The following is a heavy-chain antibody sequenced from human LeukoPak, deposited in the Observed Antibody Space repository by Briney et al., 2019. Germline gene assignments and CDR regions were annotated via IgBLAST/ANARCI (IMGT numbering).Heavy chain of an antibody. CDR1: GFTFSSYA. D-gene: IGHD5-24*01. J-gene: IGHJ4*02. CDR2: ISGSGGST. Sequence: PGGSLRLSCAASGFTFSSYAMSWVRQAPGKGLEXXXXISGSGGSTYYADSVKGRFTISRDNSKNTLYLQMNSLRAEDTAVYYCAKDGDGYNSHFDYWGQGTLVTVSS. CDR3: AKDGDGYNSHFDY. V-gene: IGHV3-23*01.